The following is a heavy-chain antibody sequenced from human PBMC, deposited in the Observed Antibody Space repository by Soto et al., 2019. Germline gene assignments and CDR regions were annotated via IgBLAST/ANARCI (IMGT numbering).Heavy chain of an antibody. CDR1: GYTFTSYA. CDR2: IIPSFGTA. D-gene: IGHD5-18*01. J-gene: IGHJ5*02. CDR3: ARDLGGYSYGFWFDP. V-gene: IGHV1-69*13. Sequence: SVKVSCKASGYTFTSYAMHWVRQAPGQRLEWMGGIIPSFGTANYAQKFQGRVTITAGESTSTAYMGLSSLRSEDTAVYYCARDLGGYSYGFWFDPWGQGTLVTVSS.